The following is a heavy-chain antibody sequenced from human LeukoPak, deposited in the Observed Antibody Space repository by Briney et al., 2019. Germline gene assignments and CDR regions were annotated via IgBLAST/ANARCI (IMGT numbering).Heavy chain of an antibody. CDR3: ARDPGSWYPDY. D-gene: IGHD6-13*01. J-gene: IGHJ4*02. Sequence: GGPLRFSCAASGFTFSDYYMSWIRQAPGKGLEWVSYISSSSSYTNYAYAVKGRFTFSRDNAKNSLYLQMNSLRAEDTAVYYCARDPGSWYPDYWGQGTLVTVSS. V-gene: IGHV3-11*06. CDR2: ISSSSSYT. CDR1: GFTFSDYY.